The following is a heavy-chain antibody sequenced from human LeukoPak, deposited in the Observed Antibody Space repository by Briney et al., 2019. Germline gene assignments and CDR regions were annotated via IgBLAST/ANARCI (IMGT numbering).Heavy chain of an antibody. Sequence: GASVNVSCKASGYTFTGYYMHWVRQAPGQGLEWMGWINPNSGGKNYAQKFQGRVTMTRDTSISTAYMELSRLRYDDTAVYYCARVGSFWDAFDIWGQGTMVTVSS. D-gene: IGHD3-10*01. V-gene: IGHV1-2*02. CDR3: ARVGSFWDAFDI. CDR2: INPNSGGK. J-gene: IGHJ3*02. CDR1: GYTFTGYY.